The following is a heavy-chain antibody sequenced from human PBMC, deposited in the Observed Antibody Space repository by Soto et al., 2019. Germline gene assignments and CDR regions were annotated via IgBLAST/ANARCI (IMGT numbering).Heavy chain of an antibody. CDR1: GGSFSGYY. J-gene: IGHJ4*02. V-gene: IGHV4-34*01. CDR3: ARGSIPLHLDY. CDR2: INHSGST. Sequence: SETLSLTCAVYGGSFSGYYWSWIRQPPGKGLEWIGEINHSGSTNYNPSLKSRVTISVDTSKNQFSLKLSSVTAADTAVYYCARGSIPLHLDYWGQGTLVTVSS. D-gene: IGHD2-2*02.